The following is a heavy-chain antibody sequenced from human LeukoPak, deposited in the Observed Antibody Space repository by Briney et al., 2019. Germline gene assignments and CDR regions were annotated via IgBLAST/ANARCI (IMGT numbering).Heavy chain of an antibody. CDR2: INPNSGGT. D-gene: IGHD1-26*01. V-gene: IGHV1-2*02. Sequence: GASVKVSCKASGYTFTRYGISWVRQAPGQGLEWMGWINPNSGGTNYAQKFQGRVTMTRDTSISTAYMELSRLRSDDTAVYYCARDIVGATGGYAFDIWGQGTMVTVSS. CDR1: GYTFTRYG. CDR3: ARDIVGATGGYAFDI. J-gene: IGHJ3*02.